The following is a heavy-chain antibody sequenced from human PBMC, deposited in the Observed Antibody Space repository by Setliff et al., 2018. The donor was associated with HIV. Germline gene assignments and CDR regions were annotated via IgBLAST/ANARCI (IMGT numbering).Heavy chain of an antibody. Sequence: SETLSLTCTVSGGSISSYYWSWIRQPPGKRLEWIGHINYSGTTNYNPSLKSRVTISVDTSKNQISLRLSSVTAADTAVYYCARQRFGELFYWFDPWGQGTLVTVSS. D-gene: IGHD3-10*01. J-gene: IGHJ5*02. CDR2: INYSGTT. CDR1: GGSISSYY. V-gene: IGHV4-59*08. CDR3: ARQRFGELFYWFDP.